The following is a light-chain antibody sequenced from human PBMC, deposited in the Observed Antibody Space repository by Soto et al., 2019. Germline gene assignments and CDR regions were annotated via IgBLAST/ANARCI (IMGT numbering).Light chain of an antibody. CDR1: QSISSW. V-gene: IGKV1-5*03. CDR2: KAS. CDR3: QQYDTYPLT. J-gene: IGKJ4*01. Sequence: DIQMTQSPSTLSASIGDRVTITCRASQSISSWLAWYQRKPGKAPKLLIYKASNLESGVPSRFSGSGSGTEFTLTISSLQPDDFATYYCQQYDTYPLTFGGGTKVEIK.